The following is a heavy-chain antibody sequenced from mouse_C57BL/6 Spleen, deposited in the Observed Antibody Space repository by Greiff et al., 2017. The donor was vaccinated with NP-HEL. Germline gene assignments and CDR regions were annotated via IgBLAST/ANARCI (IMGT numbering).Heavy chain of an antibody. Sequence: QVQLKQPGAELVMPGASVKLSCKASGYTFTSYWMHWVKQRPGQGLEWIGEIDPSDSYTNYNQKFKGKSTLTVDKSSSTAYMQLSSLTSEDSAVYYCATLYYGSSYGFDYWGQGTTLTVSS. CDR1: GYTFTSYW. CDR3: ATLYYGSSYGFDY. V-gene: IGHV1-69*01. J-gene: IGHJ2*01. CDR2: IDPSDSYT. D-gene: IGHD1-1*01.